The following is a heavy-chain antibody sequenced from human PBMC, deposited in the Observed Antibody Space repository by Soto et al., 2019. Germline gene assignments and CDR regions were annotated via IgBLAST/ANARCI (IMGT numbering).Heavy chain of an antibody. CDR2: ISSSGSTI. V-gene: IGHV3-11*01. CDR3: ARVFGRGYDYYYYYYMDV. CDR1: GFTFSDYY. Sequence: QVQLVESGGGLVKPGGSLRLSCAASGFTFSDYYMSWIRQAPGKGLEWVSYISSSGSTIYYADSVKGRFTISRDNAKNSLYLQLNSLSAEDTAVYYCARVFGRGYDYYYYYYMDVWGKGTTVTVSS. D-gene: IGHD5-12*01. J-gene: IGHJ6*03.